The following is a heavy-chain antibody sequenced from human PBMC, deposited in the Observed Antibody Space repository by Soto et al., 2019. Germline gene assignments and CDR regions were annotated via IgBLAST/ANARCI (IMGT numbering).Heavy chain of an antibody. Sequence: VKVSCKASGYTCTRYGISWVRQAPGQGLEWMGWISAYNGNTNYAQKLQGRVNMTTDTSTSTAYMELRSLRSDDTAVYYCARVPQRGSSSRYEFDYSGQGTLVTVSP. CDR3: ARVPQRGSSSRYEFDY. J-gene: IGHJ4*02. V-gene: IGHV1-18*04. D-gene: IGHD6-13*01. CDR1: GYTCTRYG. CDR2: ISAYNGNT.